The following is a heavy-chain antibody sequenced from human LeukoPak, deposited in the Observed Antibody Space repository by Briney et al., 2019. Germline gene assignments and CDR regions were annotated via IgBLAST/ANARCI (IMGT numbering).Heavy chain of an antibody. CDR1: GFTFSTSP. CDR2: MNNGPGAT. Sequence: GGSLRLSCAASGFTFSTSPMSWVRQPPGKGLEWVSAMNNGPGATFYRDSVRGRFTISRDDSKSTLYLQMNSLRAEDTGTYYCAKTHYDLLDVWGQGTTVTVSS. D-gene: IGHD5-12*01. J-gene: IGHJ6*02. CDR3: AKTHYDLLDV. V-gene: IGHV3-23*01.